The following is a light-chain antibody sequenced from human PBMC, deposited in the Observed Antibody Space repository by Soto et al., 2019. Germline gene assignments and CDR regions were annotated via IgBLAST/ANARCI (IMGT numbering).Light chain of an antibody. V-gene: IGKV1-12*01. CDR2: AAS. CDR3: QQANSFPLT. Sequence: DIQMTQSPSSVSASVGDRVTITCRASQGISSRLALYQQKPGKAPKLLIYAASSLQSGVPSRFSGSDSGTDFTLTISSLQPEDFATYYCQQANSFPLTFGGGTKVDIK. J-gene: IGKJ4*01. CDR1: QGISSR.